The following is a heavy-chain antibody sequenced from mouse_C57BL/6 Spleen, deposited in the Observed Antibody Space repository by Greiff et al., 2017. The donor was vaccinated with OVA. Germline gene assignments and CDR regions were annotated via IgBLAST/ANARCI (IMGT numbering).Heavy chain of an antibody. J-gene: IGHJ1*03. CDR2: ISDGGSYT. D-gene: IGHD1-3*01. V-gene: IGHV5-4*01. CDR3: ARDASGGGDGYFDV. Sequence: EVKLMESGGGLVKPGGSLKLSCAASGFTFSSYAMSWVRQTPEKRLEWVATISDGGSYTYYPDNVKGRFTISRDNANNTPYLQMSHLRSEDSAMYYCARDASGGGDGYFDVWGTGTTVTVSS. CDR1: GFTFSSYA.